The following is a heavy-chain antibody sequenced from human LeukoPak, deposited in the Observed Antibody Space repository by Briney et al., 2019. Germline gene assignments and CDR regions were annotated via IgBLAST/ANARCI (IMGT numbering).Heavy chain of an antibody. D-gene: IGHD3-22*01. CDR1: GGTFSSYA. CDR3: ALYYYGSSGHPPIGYYYYYGMDV. Sequence: GASVKVSCTASGGTFSSYAISWVRQAPGQGLEWMGGIIPIFGTANYAQKFQGRVTITADESTSTAYMELSSLRSEDTAVYYCALYYYGSSGHPPIGYYYYYGMDVWGQGTTVTVSS. J-gene: IGHJ6*02. V-gene: IGHV1-69*13. CDR2: IIPIFGTA.